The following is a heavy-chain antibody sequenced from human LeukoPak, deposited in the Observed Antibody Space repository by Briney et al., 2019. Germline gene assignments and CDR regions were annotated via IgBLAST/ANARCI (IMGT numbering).Heavy chain of an antibody. Sequence: PSETLSLTCSVSGASISSYYWSWVRQPAGKGLEWIGRIYISGTTKHNPSLKSRVTMSVDTSKNQFSLRLTSVTAADTAVYFCARDDVPYRGTYTPFDVWGQGTLATVSS. CDR1: GASISSYY. V-gene: IGHV4-4*07. CDR3: ARDDVPYRGTYTPFDV. J-gene: IGHJ4*02. CDR2: IYISGTT. D-gene: IGHD3-10*02.